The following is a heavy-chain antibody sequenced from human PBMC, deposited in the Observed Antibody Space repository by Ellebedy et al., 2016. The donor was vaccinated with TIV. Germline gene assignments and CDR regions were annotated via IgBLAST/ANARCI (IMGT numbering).Heavy chain of an antibody. J-gene: IGHJ4*02. CDR2: MYYIGRT. CDR1: GVSISSYY. V-gene: IGHV4-59*01. Sequence: MPGGSLRLSCNVSGVSISSYYWTWIRQPPGKGLEWIGYMYYIGRTNYNPSLKSRVTISVDPSKNQFSLNVNSVTAADTAVYYCARVGFEQWEIGDWGQGTLVTVSS. CDR3: ARVGFEQWEIGD. D-gene: IGHD1-26*01.